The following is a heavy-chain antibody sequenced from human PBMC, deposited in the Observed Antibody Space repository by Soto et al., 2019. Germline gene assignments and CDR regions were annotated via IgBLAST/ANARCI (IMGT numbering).Heavy chain of an antibody. Sequence: SETLSLTCSVSGGSISGHYWTWIRQSPGKGLEWIGYIFYSGSTNYNPSLKSRVTISVDTSKNQFSLKMSSVTAADTAVYYCARVGGSGWSPDYWGRGTLVTVSS. CDR1: GGSISGHY. CDR2: IFYSGST. CDR3: ARVGGSGWSPDY. J-gene: IGHJ4*02. D-gene: IGHD6-19*01. V-gene: IGHV4-59*11.